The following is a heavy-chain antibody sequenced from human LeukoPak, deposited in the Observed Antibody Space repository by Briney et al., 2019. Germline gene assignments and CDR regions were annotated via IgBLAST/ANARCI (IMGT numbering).Heavy chain of an antibody. D-gene: IGHD6-13*01. Sequence: PSETLSLTCTVSGGSISSSSYYWGWIRQPPGKGLEWIGSIYYSGSTYYNPSLKSRVTISVDASKNQFSLKLSSVTAADTAVYYCARLIRKYSSSWPEDYWGQGTLVTVSS. CDR1: GGSISSSSYY. CDR3: ARLIRKYSSSWPEDY. V-gene: IGHV4-39*01. J-gene: IGHJ4*02. CDR2: IYYSGST.